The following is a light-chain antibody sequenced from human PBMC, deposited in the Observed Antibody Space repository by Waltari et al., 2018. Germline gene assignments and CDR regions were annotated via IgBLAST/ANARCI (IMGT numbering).Light chain of an antibody. J-gene: IGKJ1*01. CDR1: QSVTSIY. Sequence: EIVLTQSPGALSLSPGERATLSCRASQSVTSIYLAWDQQKPGQAPRLLIYGVSSRATGIPDRFSGSGSGTDFTLTISRLEPADFAVYYCQQYGTSPWTFGQGTKVEIK. CDR3: QQYGTSPWT. V-gene: IGKV3-20*01. CDR2: GVS.